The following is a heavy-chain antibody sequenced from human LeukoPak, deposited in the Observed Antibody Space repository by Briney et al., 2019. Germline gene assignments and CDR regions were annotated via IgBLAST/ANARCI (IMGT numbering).Heavy chain of an antibody. D-gene: IGHD6-13*01. CDR2: IRYDGSNK. Sequence: GGSLRLSCAASGFTFSSYGMHWVRQAPGKGLEWVAFIRYDGSNKYYADSVKGRFTISRDNSENTLYVQMNSLRAEDTAVYYCAKEGYSRGYYSYYYMDVWGKGTTVTVSS. V-gene: IGHV3-30*02. J-gene: IGHJ6*03. CDR3: AKEGYSRGYYSYYYMDV. CDR1: GFTFSSYG.